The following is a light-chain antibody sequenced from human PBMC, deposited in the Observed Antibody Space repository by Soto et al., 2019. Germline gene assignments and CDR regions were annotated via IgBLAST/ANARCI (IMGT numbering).Light chain of an antibody. Sequence: EIVLTQSPGNLSLSPGERATLSCRASQSVSSSYLAWYQQKPGQAPRPLIYGASSRAIGIPDRCSGSGSGTDFTLTISRLEPEDFAVYYCQQYGSSPWTFGQGTKVDIK. J-gene: IGKJ1*01. CDR2: GAS. V-gene: IGKV3-20*01. CDR3: QQYGSSPWT. CDR1: QSVSSSY.